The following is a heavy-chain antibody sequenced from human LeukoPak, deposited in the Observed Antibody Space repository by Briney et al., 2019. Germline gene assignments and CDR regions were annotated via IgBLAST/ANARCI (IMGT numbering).Heavy chain of an antibody. CDR2: ISVYNANT. CDR3: ARDDGVAVAGTWGY. J-gene: IGHJ4*02. V-gene: IGHV1-18*01. D-gene: IGHD6-19*01. Sequence: ASVKVSCKTSGYTFSSYGISWVRQAPGQGLEWMGGISVYNANTNYAQKFQGRVTMTTDTSTSTAYMELRSLRSDDTAVYYCARDDGVAVAGTWGYWGQGTLVTVSS. CDR1: GYTFSSYG.